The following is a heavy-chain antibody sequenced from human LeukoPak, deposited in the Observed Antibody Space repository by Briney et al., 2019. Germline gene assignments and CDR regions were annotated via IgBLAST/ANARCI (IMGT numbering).Heavy chain of an antibody. D-gene: IGHD6-19*01. V-gene: IGHV1-2*02. Sequence: ASVKVSCKASGYTFTGYFMHWVRQAPGQGLEWMGWINPDSGGTNYAQKFQGRVTMTRDTSISTAYMELSRLRSDDTAVYYCARVRQWLVIDYWGQGTLVTVSS. CDR1: GYTFTGYF. CDR2: INPDSGGT. J-gene: IGHJ4*02. CDR3: ARVRQWLVIDY.